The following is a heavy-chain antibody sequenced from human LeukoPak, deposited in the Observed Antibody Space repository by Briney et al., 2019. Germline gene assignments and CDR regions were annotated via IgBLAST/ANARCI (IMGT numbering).Heavy chain of an antibody. CDR2: IKQDGSEK. V-gene: IGHV3-7*01. J-gene: IGHJ4*02. CDR1: GFTFSSYW. Sequence: GGSLRLSCAASGFTFSSYWMSWVRQAPGKGLEWVANIKQDGSEKYYVDSVKGRFTITRDNAKNSLYLQMNSLRAEDTAVYYCASPPYYYGSGSPRWGQGTLVTVSS. CDR3: ASPPYYYGSGSPR. D-gene: IGHD3-10*01.